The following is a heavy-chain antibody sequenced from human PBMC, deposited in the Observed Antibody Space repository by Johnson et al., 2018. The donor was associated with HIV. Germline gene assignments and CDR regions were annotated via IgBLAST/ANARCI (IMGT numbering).Heavy chain of an antibody. CDR2: SSYDGTNK. CDR1: GFTFSNYG. V-gene: IGHV3-30*18. Sequence: QVQLVESGGGVVQPGGSLRLSCAASGFTFSNYGMHWVRQAPGKGLEWVAVSSYDGTNKYYAASVKGRFTISRDNSENTLYLQMNSLRAEDTAVYYCAKDINWGGTAFDIWGQGTMVTVSS. J-gene: IGHJ3*02. CDR3: AKDINWGGTAFDI. D-gene: IGHD7-27*01.